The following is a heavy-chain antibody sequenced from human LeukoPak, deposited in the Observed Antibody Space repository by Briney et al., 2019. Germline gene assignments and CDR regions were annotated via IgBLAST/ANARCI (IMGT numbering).Heavy chain of an antibody. CDR1: GFIFSTYG. V-gene: IGHV3-23*01. J-gene: IGHJ6*02. CDR3: AKGGPAVYYYGMDV. Sequence: TGGSLRLSCAASGFIFSTYGMSWVRQAPGTGLEWVSAISGGGTSTYYADSVKGQFTISRDNSKNTLYLQMNSLRAEDTAVYYCAKGGPAVYYYGMDVWGQGTTVTVSS. CDR2: ISGGGTST.